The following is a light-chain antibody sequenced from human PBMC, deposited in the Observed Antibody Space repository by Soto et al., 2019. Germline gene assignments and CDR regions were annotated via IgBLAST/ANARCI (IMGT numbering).Light chain of an antibody. V-gene: IGLV2-8*01. J-gene: IGLJ1*01. CDR1: SSDVGGYDF. CDR2: EVT. Sequence: QSVLTQPPSAAGSPVQSVAISCNGTSSDVGGYDFVSWYQQHPGKAPRLVIYEVTNRPSGIADRFSGSKSGNTASLTVSGLQAEDEADYYCRSYAGTRHFYVFGTGTTLNVL. CDR3: RSYAGTRHFYV.